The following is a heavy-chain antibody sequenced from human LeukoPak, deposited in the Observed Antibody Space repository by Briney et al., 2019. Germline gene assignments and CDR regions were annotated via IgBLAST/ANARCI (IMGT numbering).Heavy chain of an antibody. J-gene: IGHJ3*02. Sequence: ASVKVSCKVSGYTLTELSMHWVRQAPGKGLEWMGGFDPEDGETIYAQKFQGRVTMTEDTSTDTAYMELSSLRSEDTAVYYCATDVAAAGTGGAFDIWGQGTMVTVSS. CDR2: FDPEDGET. CDR3: ATDVAAAGTGGAFDI. CDR1: GYTLTELS. D-gene: IGHD6-13*01. V-gene: IGHV1-24*01.